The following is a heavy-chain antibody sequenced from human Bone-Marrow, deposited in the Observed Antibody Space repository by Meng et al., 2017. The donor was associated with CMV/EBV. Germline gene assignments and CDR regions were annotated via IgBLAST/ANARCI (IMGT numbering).Heavy chain of an antibody. J-gene: IGHJ6*02. V-gene: IGHV3-21*01. CDR2: MSSSSTYI. CDR1: GFTFSSYS. Sequence: GGSLRLSCAASGFTFSSYSMNWVRQAPGKGLEWVSSMSSSSTYIYYADSVKGRFTISRDNAKNSLYLQMNSLRAEDTAVYYCARTTYYDFWSGYAAPNYYYGMDVWGQGTTVTVSS. D-gene: IGHD3-3*01. CDR3: ARTTYYDFWSGYAAPNYYYGMDV.